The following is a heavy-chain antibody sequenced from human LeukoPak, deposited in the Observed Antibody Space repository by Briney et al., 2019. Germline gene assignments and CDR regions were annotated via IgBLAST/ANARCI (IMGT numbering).Heavy chain of an antibody. Sequence: SVKVSCKASGGTFTSYAISCVRQAPGQGLEWMGRIIPFLDIANYAQKFQGRVTITADKSTSTAYMEMSSLRSEDTAVYYCARARTGRGWELRGQGGYYFDYWGQGTLVTVSS. D-gene: IGHD1-26*01. V-gene: IGHV1-69*04. CDR3: ARARTGRGWELRGQGGYYFDY. J-gene: IGHJ4*02. CDR2: IIPFLDIA. CDR1: GGTFTSYA.